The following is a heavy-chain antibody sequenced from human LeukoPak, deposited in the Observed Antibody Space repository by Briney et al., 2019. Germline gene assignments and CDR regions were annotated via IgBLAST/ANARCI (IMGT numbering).Heavy chain of an antibody. D-gene: IGHD6-19*01. J-gene: IGHJ3*02. CDR3: AKTLAVAGLHDAFDI. V-gene: IGHV3-23*01. CDR1: GFTFSNYV. CDR2: ISGSGGST. Sequence: GKSLRLSCAASGFTFSNYVMPWVRQAPGKGLEWVSAISGSGGSTYYADSVKGRFTISRDNSKNTLYLQMNSLRAEDTAVYYCAKTLAVAGLHDAFDIWGQGTMVTVSS.